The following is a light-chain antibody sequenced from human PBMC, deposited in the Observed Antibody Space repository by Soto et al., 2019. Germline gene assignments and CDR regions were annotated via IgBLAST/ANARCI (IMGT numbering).Light chain of an antibody. V-gene: IGLV2-14*01. CDR2: EVS. CDR3: TSYTTNLTVL. CDR1: SNDVGAYNF. J-gene: IGLJ2*01. Sequence: QSALTQPASVSGSPGQSITISCTGSSNDVGAYNFVSWYQHYPGRAPKLMIYEVSNRPSGVSNRFSGSKSGNTASLSISGLQTVDEADYYCTSYTTNLTVLFGGGTKLTVL.